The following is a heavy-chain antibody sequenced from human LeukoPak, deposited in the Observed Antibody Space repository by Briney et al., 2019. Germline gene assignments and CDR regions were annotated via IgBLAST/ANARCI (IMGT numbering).Heavy chain of an antibody. D-gene: IGHD6-19*01. V-gene: IGHV3-48*03. CDR1: GFTFSDYE. Sequence: AGGSLRLSCTGSGFTFSDYEMNWVRQAPGKGLEWISYISNSGSIIYYADSVKGRFTITRDNAKNSLFLQMHSQRAEYTAVYRCASGPSVGSGWPHAYGGQGTLVTVSS. J-gene: IGHJ4*01. CDR3: ASGPSVGSGWPHAY. CDR2: ISNSGSII.